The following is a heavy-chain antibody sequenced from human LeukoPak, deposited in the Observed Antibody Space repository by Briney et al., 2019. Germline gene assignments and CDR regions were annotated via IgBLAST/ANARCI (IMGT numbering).Heavy chain of an antibody. CDR1: GYTFTRHY. V-gene: IGHV1-46*01. J-gene: IGHJ3*02. CDR2: INPGSGAT. Sequence: ASVKVSCKASGYTFTRHYMNWVRQAPGQGLEWMGKINPGSGATGYAQKFQGRVTMTRDTSTSTVYMELTSLRSADTAVYYCARDRVMVRGAHLVTDAFDIWGQGTMVTVSS. D-gene: IGHD3-10*01. CDR3: ARDRVMVRGAHLVTDAFDI.